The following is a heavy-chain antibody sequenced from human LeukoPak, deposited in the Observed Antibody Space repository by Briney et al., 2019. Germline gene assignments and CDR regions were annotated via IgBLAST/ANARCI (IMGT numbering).Heavy chain of an antibody. Sequence: QPGGSLRLSCAASGFTFSSYAMNWVRQAPGKGLEWVSAMSYSGSSTYYADSVKGRFTISRDNSKNTLYLQMNSLRAEDTAVYYCAKDRSSSFSGFLAYWGQGTLVTVSS. V-gene: IGHV3-23*01. CDR2: MSYSGSST. CDR1: GFTFSSYA. CDR3: AKDRSSSFSGFLAY. D-gene: IGHD6-6*01. J-gene: IGHJ4*02.